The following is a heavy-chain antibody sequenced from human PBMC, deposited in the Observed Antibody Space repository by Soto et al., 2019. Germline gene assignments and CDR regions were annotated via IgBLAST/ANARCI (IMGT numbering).Heavy chain of an antibody. Sequence: PVGSLRLSCAASGFTFSSYGMHWVRQAPGKGLEWVAVISYDGSNKYYADSVKGRFTISRDNSKNTLYLQMNSLRAEDTAVYYCAKDSRKRYYDSSGYYQLDYWGQGTLVTVSS. J-gene: IGHJ4*02. V-gene: IGHV3-30*18. CDR1: GFTFSSYG. CDR3: AKDSRKRYYDSSGYYQLDY. CDR2: ISYDGSNK. D-gene: IGHD3-22*01.